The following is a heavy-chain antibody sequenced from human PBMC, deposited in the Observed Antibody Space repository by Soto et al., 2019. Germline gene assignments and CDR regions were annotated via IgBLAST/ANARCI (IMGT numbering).Heavy chain of an antibody. J-gene: IGHJ3*02. D-gene: IGHD3-3*01. CDR1: GGNFNDYG. Sequence: ASVKVSCKASGGNFNDYGITGVRQAPGQGLEWMGGIIPMFDIANYAQKFQGRVTITADESTSTAYMELSSLRSEDKAVYFCARKTAVRLAWSSDISGQRTMVTVSS. CDR2: IIPMFDIA. V-gene: IGHV1-69*13. CDR3: ARKTAVRLAWSSDI.